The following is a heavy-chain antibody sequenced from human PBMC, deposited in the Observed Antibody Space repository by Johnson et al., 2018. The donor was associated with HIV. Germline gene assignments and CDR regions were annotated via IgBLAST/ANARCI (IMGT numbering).Heavy chain of an antibody. D-gene: IGHD6-13*01. CDR2: ISYDGSNK. Sequence: QVQLVESGGGLVKPGGSLRLSCAASRFTFSSYAMHWVRQAPGKGLEWVAVISYDGSNKYYADSVKGRFTISRDNSKNTLYLQMNSLRAEDTAVYYCARDPRSSSWYYYSNDAFDIWGQGTMVTVSS. CDR1: RFTFSSYA. J-gene: IGHJ3*02. V-gene: IGHV3-30-3*01. CDR3: ARDPRSSSWYYYSNDAFDI.